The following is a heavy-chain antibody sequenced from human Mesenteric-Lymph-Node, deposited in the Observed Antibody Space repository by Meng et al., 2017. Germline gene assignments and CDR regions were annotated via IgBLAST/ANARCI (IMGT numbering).Heavy chain of an antibody. CDR1: GYTFTSYY. CDR2: INPSGGST. V-gene: IGHV1-46*01. J-gene: IGHJ4*02. CDR3: AREGGDLKNFDF. D-gene: IGHD4-17*01. Sequence: ASVKVSCKASGYTFTSYYIHWVQQAPGQGLEWMGIINPSGGSTNYAQKFQGRVTMSRDTSTSTVYMELSSLRSDDTAVYYCAREGGDLKNFDFWGQGTLVTVSS.